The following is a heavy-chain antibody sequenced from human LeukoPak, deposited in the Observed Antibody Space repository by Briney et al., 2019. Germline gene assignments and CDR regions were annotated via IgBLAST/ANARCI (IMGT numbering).Heavy chain of an antibody. CDR1: GFTFSSYS. CDR2: ISSSSSYI. Sequence: GGSLRLSCAASGFTFSSYSMNWVRQAPGKGLEWVSSISSSSSYIYCADSVKGRFTISRDNAKNSLYLQMNSLRAEDTAVYYCARGSPTKYYFDYWGQGTLVTVSS. J-gene: IGHJ4*02. V-gene: IGHV3-21*01. D-gene: IGHD2-8*01. CDR3: ARGSPTKYYFDY.